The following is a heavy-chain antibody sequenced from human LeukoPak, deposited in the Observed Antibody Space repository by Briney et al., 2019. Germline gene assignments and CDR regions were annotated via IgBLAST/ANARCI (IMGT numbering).Heavy chain of an antibody. CDR2: ISGSGGST. V-gene: IGHV3-23*01. CDR1: GFTFSSYA. D-gene: IGHD6-19*01. Sequence: GGSLRLSCAASGFTFSSYAMSWVRQAPGKGLEWVSAISGSGGSTYYADSVKGRFTTSRDNSKNTLYLQMNSLRAEDTAVYYCAKDRIAVAGLRLDYFDYWGQGTLVTVSS. CDR3: AKDRIAVAGLRLDYFDY. J-gene: IGHJ4*02.